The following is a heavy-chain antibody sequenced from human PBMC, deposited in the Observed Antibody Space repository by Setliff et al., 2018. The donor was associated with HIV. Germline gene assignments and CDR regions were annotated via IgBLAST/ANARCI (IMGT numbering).Heavy chain of an antibody. V-gene: IGHV3-21*01. CDR2: ISSSSSYI. D-gene: IGHD6-6*01. J-gene: IGHJ4*02. CDR3: ARRYSSSSTGFDY. CDR1: GFTFSSYS. Sequence: GGSLRLSCAASGFTFSSYSMNWVRQAPGKGLEWVSSISSSSSYIYYADSVKGRFTISRDNAKNSLYLQMNSLRAEDTAVYYCARRYSSSSTGFDYWGQGTPVTVSS.